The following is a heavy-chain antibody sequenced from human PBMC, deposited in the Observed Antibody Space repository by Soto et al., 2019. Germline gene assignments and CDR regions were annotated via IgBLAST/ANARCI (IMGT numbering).Heavy chain of an antibody. CDR3: AREGEMPYYYYGLDV. Sequence: QVQLVQSGAEVRQPGASVKVSCKASGYTFTTYGISWVRQAPGQGPEWMGWISGYNGHTKYAQKFQGRVTMTTDTSTSTVYMDRRSLTSDDTAVYYCAREGEMPYYYYGLDVWGQGTTVTVSS. CDR1: GYTFTTYG. V-gene: IGHV1-18*01. J-gene: IGHJ6*02. D-gene: IGHD3-16*01. CDR2: ISGYNGHT.